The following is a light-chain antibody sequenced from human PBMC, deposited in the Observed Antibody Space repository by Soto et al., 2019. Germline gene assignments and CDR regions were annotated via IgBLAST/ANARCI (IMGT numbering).Light chain of an antibody. V-gene: IGKV3-20*01. CDR2: GAH. Sequence: EIVLTQSPGTLSLSPGERATLSCRASQSVDRRYLAWYQQKPGQAPRLLIYGAHSRATGIPDRFSGSGSGTDFPLTISRLEPEDFALYYCQQFVTSPTWTFGQATKVEIK. CDR1: QSVDRRY. CDR3: QQFVTSPTWT. J-gene: IGKJ1*01.